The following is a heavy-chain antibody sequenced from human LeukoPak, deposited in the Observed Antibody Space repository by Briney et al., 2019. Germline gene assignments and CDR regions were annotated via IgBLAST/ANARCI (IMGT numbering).Heavy chain of an antibody. CDR3: ARQGSYFDY. CDR1: GYSFTSYW. J-gene: IGHJ4*02. Sequence: HGESLKISCKGSGYSFTSYWIAWVRQMPGKGLERMGIIYPGDSDTRYSPSFQGQVTVSADKSISTAYLQWSSLEASDTAMYYCARQGSYFDYWAQGTLVTVSS. V-gene: IGHV5-51*01. CDR2: IYPGDSDT.